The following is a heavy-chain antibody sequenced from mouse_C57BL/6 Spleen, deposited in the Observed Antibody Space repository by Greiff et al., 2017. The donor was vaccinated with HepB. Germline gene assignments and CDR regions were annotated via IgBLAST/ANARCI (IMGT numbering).Heavy chain of an antibody. D-gene: IGHD2-12*01. CDR3: ARVSYYDAMDY. V-gene: IGHV1-84*01. CDR2: IYPGSGNT. Sequence: QVQLQQSGPELVKPGASVKISCKASGYTFTDYYINWVKQRPGQGLEWIGWIYPGSGNTKYNEKFKGKATLTVDTSSSTAYMQLSSMTSEDSAVYVYARVSYYDAMDYWGQGTSVTVSS. CDR1: GYTFTDYY. J-gene: IGHJ4*01.